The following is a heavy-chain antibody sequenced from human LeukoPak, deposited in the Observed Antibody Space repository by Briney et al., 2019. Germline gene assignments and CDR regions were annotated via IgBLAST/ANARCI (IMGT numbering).Heavy chain of an antibody. CDR3: ARLRGHGYCSGGSCYMAWFDP. CDR1: GGSFSGYY. D-gene: IGHD2-15*01. V-gene: IGHV4-34*01. Sequence: SEALSLTCAVYGGSFSGYYWSWIRQPPGKGLEWIGEINHSGSTNYNPSLKSRVTISVDTSKNQFSLKLSSVTAADTAVYYCARLRGHGYCSGGSCYMAWFDPWGQGTLVTVSS. CDR2: INHSGST. J-gene: IGHJ5*02.